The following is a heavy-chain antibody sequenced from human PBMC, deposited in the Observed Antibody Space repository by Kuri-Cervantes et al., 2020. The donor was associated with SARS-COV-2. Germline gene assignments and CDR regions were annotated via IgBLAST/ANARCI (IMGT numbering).Heavy chain of an antibody. CDR1: GGSISSGDYY. Sequence: LRLSCTVSGGSISSGDYYWSWIRQPPGKGLEWIGYIYYSGSTNYNPSLKSRVTISVDTSKNQFSLKLSSVTAADTAVYYCARVRYCSSTSCSRGYYYYYMDVWGKGTTVTVSS. J-gene: IGHJ6*03. CDR2: IYYSGST. CDR3: ARVRYCSSTSCSRGYYYYYMDV. V-gene: IGHV4-30-4*08. D-gene: IGHD2-2*01.